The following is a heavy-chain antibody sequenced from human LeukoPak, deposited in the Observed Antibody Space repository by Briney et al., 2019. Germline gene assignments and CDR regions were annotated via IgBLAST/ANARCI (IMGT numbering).Heavy chain of an antibody. CDR3: AKDLVYGGNSLPLDY. J-gene: IGHJ4*02. CDR2: ISGRSSTI. V-gene: IGHV3-48*01. D-gene: IGHD4-23*01. Sequence: PGGSLRLSCAASGFTFSSYSMNWVRQAPGKGLEWVSYISGRSSTIYYADSVKGRFTISRDNAKNSLYLQMNSLRADDTAVYYCAKDLVYGGNSLPLDYWGQGTLVTVSS. CDR1: GFTFSSYS.